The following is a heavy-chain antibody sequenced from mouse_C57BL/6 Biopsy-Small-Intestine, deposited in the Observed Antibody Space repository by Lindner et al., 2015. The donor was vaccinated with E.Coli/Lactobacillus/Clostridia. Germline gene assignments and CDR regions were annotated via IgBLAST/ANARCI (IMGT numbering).Heavy chain of an antibody. CDR1: GHTFTNFG. Sequence: VQLQESGAELARPGASVKLSCKSSGHTFTNFGISWVKQRTGQGLEWIGEIFPRSGNTYYNEKFKGKATLTADKSSSTAYMELRTLTSEDSAVYFCARDPTVDYGMDYWGQGTSVTVSS. V-gene: IGHV1-81*01. D-gene: IGHD1-1*01. CDR2: IFPRSGNT. J-gene: IGHJ4*01. CDR3: ARDPTVDYGMDY.